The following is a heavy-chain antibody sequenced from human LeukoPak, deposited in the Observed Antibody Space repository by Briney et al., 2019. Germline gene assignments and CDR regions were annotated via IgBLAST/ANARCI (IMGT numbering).Heavy chain of an antibody. D-gene: IGHD6-25*01. CDR3: ARLRFPPANFFDY. Sequence: PSETLSLTXTVSSGSISSSSYYWGWIRQPPGKGLEWIGSMYYSGSTYYNPSLKSRVTISIDTSKNQFSLKLSSVTAADTAVYYCARLRFPPANFFDYWGQGTLVTVSS. CDR1: SGSISSSSYY. V-gene: IGHV4-39*01. J-gene: IGHJ4*02. CDR2: MYYSGST.